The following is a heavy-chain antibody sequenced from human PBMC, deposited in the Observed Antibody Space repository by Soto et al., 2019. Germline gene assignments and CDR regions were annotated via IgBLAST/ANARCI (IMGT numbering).Heavy chain of an antibody. CDR3: ARGSMTNYYGSGSYYPNWFDP. J-gene: IGHJ5*02. D-gene: IGHD3-10*01. Sequence: PGGSLRLSCAASGFTFSSYSMNWVRQAPGKGLEWVSYISSSSSTIYYADSVKGRFTISRDNAKNSLYLQMNSLRDEDTAVYYCARGSMTNYYGSGSYYPNWFDPWGQGTLVTVSS. CDR1: GFTFSSYS. V-gene: IGHV3-48*02. CDR2: ISSSSSTI.